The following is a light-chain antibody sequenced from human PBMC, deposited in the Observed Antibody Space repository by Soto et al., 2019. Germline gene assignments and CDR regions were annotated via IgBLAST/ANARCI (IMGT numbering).Light chain of an antibody. CDR3: SSYTSSSTLSV. CDR2: DVS. Sequence: QSALTQPASVSGSPGQSITISCTGTSSDVGGYNYVSWYQQHPGKAPKLMIYDVSNRPSGVSNRFSGSKSVNTASLTISGLQAEDEADYYCSSYTSSSTLSVFGTGTKRTVL. V-gene: IGLV2-14*01. CDR1: SSDVGGYNY. J-gene: IGLJ1*01.